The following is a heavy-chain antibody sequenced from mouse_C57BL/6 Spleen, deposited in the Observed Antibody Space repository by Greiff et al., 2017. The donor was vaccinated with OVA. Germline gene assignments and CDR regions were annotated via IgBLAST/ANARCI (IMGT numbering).Heavy chain of an antibody. CDR1: GYTFTSYW. J-gene: IGHJ3*01. D-gene: IGHD2-1*01. CDR3: ARDYYGNYEGFAY. V-gene: IGHV1-72*01. CDR2: IDPSSGGT. Sequence: VQLQQPGAELVKPGASVKLSCKASGYTFTSYWMHWVKQRPGRGLEWIGRIDPSSGGTKYNEKFKSKATLTVDKPTSTADMQLSSLTSEDSAVYYGARDYYGNYEGFAYWGQGTLVTVSA.